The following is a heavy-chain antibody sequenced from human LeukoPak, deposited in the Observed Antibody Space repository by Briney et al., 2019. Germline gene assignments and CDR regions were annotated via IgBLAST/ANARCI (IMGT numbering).Heavy chain of an antibody. D-gene: IGHD3-22*01. J-gene: IGHJ4*02. V-gene: IGHV4-61*02. CDR1: GGSFNSGTYY. CDR2: IYMSGST. Sequence: SETLSLTCTVSGGSFNSGTYYWSWVRQPAGKGLEWLGLIYMSGSTNYNPSLKSRVTISVDTSKNQFSLQLTSVTAADTAVYYCAGGYSSGWTAGLDFWGQGTLVTVSS. CDR3: AGGYSSGWTAGLDF.